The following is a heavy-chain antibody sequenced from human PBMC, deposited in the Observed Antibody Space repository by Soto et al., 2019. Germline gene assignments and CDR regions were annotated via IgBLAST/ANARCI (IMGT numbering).Heavy chain of an antibody. Sequence: SETLSLTCAVYGGSFSGYYWSWIRQPPGKGLEWIGEINHSGSTNYNPSLKSRVTISVDTSKNQFSLKLSSVTAADTAVYYCAREYGSGSQGKYYGMDVWGQGTTVTVSS. J-gene: IGHJ6*02. V-gene: IGHV4-34*01. CDR1: GGSFSGYY. CDR2: INHSGST. D-gene: IGHD3-10*01. CDR3: AREYGSGSQGKYYGMDV.